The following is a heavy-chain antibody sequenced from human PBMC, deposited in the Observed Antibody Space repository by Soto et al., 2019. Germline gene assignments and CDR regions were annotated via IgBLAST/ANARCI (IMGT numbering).Heavy chain of an antibody. Sequence: QVQLIQSGAEVKRPGASLKVSCRASGYAFNTYGVSWVRQAPGQGLEWVGWISTSNGHTNFAQNFQGRVTLTTDTSISPAYMELRSLPSSDTAVDYCVRDPPSAAPSIDLWGQGTLVTVSS. CDR3: VRDPPSAAPSIDL. V-gene: IGHV1-18*01. CDR1: GYAFNTYG. J-gene: IGHJ5*02. CDR2: ISTSNGHT. D-gene: IGHD6-25*01.